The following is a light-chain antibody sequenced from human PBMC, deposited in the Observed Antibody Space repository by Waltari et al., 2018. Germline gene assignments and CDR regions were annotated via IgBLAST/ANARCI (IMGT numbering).Light chain of an antibody. CDR1: SSDVGRSNL. CDR3: SSYTSSSTLV. CDR2: EVS. Sequence: QSALTQPPSVSGSPGQSVTISCTGTSSDVGRSNLVSWYQQPPGTAPKLLIYEVSHRPSGVADRFSGSKSGNTASLTISGLQAEDEADYYCSSYTSSSTLVFGGGTKLTVL. V-gene: IGLV2-18*02. J-gene: IGLJ2*01.